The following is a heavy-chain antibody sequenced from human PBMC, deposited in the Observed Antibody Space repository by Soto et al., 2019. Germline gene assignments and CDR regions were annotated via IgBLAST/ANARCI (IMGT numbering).Heavy chain of an antibody. V-gene: IGHV4-4*02. CDR3: ARTSGGTYSFDP. CDR1: GDSITNNNW. Sequence: QVQLQELGPGLVKPSGTLSLTCAVSGDSITNNNWWTWLRQSPGKGLEWIGEMHHGGNPDYNPSLRSRVTISVDKSKNQFSLHLSSVTAADSAVYYCARTSGGTYSFDPWGQGTLVTVSS. CDR2: MHHGGNP. D-gene: IGHD3-10*01. J-gene: IGHJ5*02.